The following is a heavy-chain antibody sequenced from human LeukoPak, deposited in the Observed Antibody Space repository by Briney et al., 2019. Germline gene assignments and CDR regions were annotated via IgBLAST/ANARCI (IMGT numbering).Heavy chain of an antibody. J-gene: IGHJ4*02. V-gene: IGHV3-7*01. CDR2: IKQDGSEK. Sequence: GGSLGLSCTASGFAFSSHWMNWVRQAPGKGLEWVANIKQDGSEKYYVDSVKGRFTISRDNAKNSLYLQMNSLRAEDTAVYYCASFFGRITMVRGVIPYYFDYWGQGTLVTVSS. CDR3: ASFFGRITMVRGVIPYYFDY. CDR1: GFAFSSHW. D-gene: IGHD3-10*01.